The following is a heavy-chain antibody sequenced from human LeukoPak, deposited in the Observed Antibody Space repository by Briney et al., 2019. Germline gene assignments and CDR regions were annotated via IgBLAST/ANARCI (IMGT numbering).Heavy chain of an antibody. V-gene: IGHV4-30-2*01. D-gene: IGHD5-12*01. CDR3: ARLYSGYDSFNHYFDY. CDR2: IYHSGST. Sequence: SETLSLTCAVSGGSISSGGYSWSWIRQPPGKGLEWIGYIYHSGSTYYNPSLKSRVTISVDRSKNQFSLKLSSVTAADTAVYYCARLYSGYDSFNHYFDYWGQGTLVTVSS. CDR1: GGSISSGGYS. J-gene: IGHJ4*02.